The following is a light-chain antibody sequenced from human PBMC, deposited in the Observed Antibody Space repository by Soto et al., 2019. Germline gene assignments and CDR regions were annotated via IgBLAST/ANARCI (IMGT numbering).Light chain of an antibody. Sequence: EIVLTQFPATLSSSPGERATLSCRASQSVLSYLAWYQQKPGQAPRLLIYDASNRATGIPARFSGSGSGTDFTLTISSLEPEDFAVYYCQQRSSWPLTVGGGTKVEIK. V-gene: IGKV3-11*01. CDR2: DAS. J-gene: IGKJ4*01. CDR3: QQRSSWPLT. CDR1: QSVLSY.